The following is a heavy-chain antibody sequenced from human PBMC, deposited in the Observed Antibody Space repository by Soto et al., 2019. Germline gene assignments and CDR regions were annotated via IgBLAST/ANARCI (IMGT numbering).Heavy chain of an antibody. D-gene: IGHD3-3*01. Sequence: EVQLLESGGGLVQPGGSLRLSCAASGFTFSSYAMSWVRQAPGKGLEWVSAISGSGGSTYYADSVKGRFTTSRDNSKNTLYLQMNSLRAEDTAVYYCAKDEVSSITIFGVVITFWGQGTLVTVSS. CDR3: AKDEVSSITIFGVVITF. CDR1: GFTFSSYA. CDR2: ISGSGGST. V-gene: IGHV3-23*01. J-gene: IGHJ4*02.